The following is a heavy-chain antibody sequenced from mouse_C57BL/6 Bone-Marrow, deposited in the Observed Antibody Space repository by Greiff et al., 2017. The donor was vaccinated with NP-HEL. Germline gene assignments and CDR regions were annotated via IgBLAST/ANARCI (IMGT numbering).Heavy chain of an antibody. CDR2: INPNNGGT. D-gene: IGHD1-1*01. CDR1: GYTFTDYN. Sequence: EVKLMESGPELVKPGASVKIPCKASGYTFTDYNMDWVKQSHGKSLEWIGDINPNNGGTIYNQKFKGKATLTVDKSSSTAYMELRSLTSEDTAVYYCARKGPITTFFDYWGQGTTLTVSS. CDR3: ARKGPITTFFDY. J-gene: IGHJ2*01. V-gene: IGHV1-18*01.